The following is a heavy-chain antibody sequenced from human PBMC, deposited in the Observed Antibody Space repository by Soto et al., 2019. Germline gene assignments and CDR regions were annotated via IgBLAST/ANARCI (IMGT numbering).Heavy chain of an antibody. V-gene: IGHV1-18*01. J-gene: IGHJ4*02. Sequence: ASVKVSCKASGYTFTSYGISWVRQAPGQGLEWMGWISAYNGNTNYAQELQGRVTMTTDTSTSTAYMELRSLRSDDTAVYYCAREGVTIFGVVIIGTFDYWGQGTLVTVSS. CDR2: ISAYNGNT. D-gene: IGHD3-3*01. CDR3: AREGVTIFGVVIIGTFDY. CDR1: GYTFTSYG.